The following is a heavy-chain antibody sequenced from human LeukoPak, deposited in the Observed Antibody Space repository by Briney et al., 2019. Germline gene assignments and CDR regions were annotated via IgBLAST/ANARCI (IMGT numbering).Heavy chain of an antibody. D-gene: IGHD6-19*01. CDR1: SASISNYY. V-gene: IGHV4-59*01. CDR2: IQNTGDT. J-gene: IGHJ4*02. Sequence: SETLSLTCTVSSASISNYYCGWIRQSPGKGLEWSGYIQNTGDTTYNPSLKSRVRISQAMSNTQCSLPLRSVTAAESAVYYCVKHGSGWSFDYWGQGNLVTVS. CDR3: VKHGSGWSFDY.